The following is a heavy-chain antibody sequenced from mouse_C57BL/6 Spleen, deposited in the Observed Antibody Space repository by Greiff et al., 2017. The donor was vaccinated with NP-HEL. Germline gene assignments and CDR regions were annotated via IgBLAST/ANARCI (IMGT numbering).Heavy chain of an antibody. J-gene: IGHJ4*01. CDR1: GFTFNTYA. Sequence: GGGLVQPKGSLKLSCAASGFTFNTYAMHWVRHAPGRGLEWVARIRSKSSNYATYYADSVKDRFTISRHDSQTMFYLQMNILKTEDTTMYYCVRDDYAMDDWGQGTSVTVSS. CDR2: IRSKSSNYAT. CDR3: VRDDYAMDD. V-gene: IGHV10-3*01.